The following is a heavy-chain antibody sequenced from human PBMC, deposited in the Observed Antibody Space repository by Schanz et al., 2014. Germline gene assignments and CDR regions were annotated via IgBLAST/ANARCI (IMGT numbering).Heavy chain of an antibody. Sequence: QVHLVQSGAEAKRPGASVKVSCKASEYSFTSYSMHWVRQAPGQRLEWMGWINTGSGDTKYSQNFQGRVTITRDTSASTAYMELSSLRSDDTAVYFWAKAEYGILTDSYSRLHPRGQGTLVTVSS. CDR2: INTGSGDT. CDR3: AKAEYGILTDSYSRLHP. D-gene: IGHD3-9*01. CDR1: EYSFTSYS. V-gene: IGHV1-3*04. J-gene: IGHJ5*02.